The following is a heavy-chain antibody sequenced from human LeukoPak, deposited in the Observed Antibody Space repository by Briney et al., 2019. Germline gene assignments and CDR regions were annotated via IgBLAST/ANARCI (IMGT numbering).Heavy chain of an antibody. CDR2: INSEGSST. V-gene: IGHV3-74*01. D-gene: IGHD1-1*01. J-gene: IGHJ4*02. CDR1: GFTFRSYW. Sequence: GGSLRLFCAASGFTFRSYWMHWVRQAPGKGLVWVSRINSEGSSTHYADSMKGRFTISRDNAKNTAYLQMNSLRAEDTAVYYCARGVNWNDPALFDYWGQGTLVTVSS. CDR3: ARGVNWNDPALFDY.